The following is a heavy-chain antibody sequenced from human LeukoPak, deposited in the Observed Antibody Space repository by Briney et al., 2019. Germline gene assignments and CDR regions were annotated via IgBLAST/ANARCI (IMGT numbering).Heavy chain of an antibody. V-gene: IGHV4-59*13. J-gene: IGHJ3*02. Sequence: PSETLSLTCTVPGGSFSNYYWGWIRRPPGKGLGWMGYIYYIGRTQYNPSLKSRVTLSVDSSKTQFSLKLNSGSAADTAVYYCAKSPSWGSGLDAFDIWGQGTMVTVSA. CDR3: AKSPSWGSGLDAFDI. CDR1: GGSFSNYY. CDR2: IYYIGRT. D-gene: IGHD7-27*01.